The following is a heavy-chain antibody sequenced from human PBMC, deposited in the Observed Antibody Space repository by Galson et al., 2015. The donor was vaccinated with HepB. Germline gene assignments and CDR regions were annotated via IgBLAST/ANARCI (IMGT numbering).Heavy chain of an antibody. D-gene: IGHD2-2*01. J-gene: IGHJ6*02. Sequence: SLRLSCAASGFTFDDYTMHWVRQAPGKGLEWVSLISWDGGSTYYADSVKGRFTISRDNSKNSLYLQMNSLRTEDTALYYCAKDIGWAPYCSSTSCFPYYYYGMDVWGQGTTVTVSS. V-gene: IGHV3-43*01. CDR3: AKDIGWAPYCSSTSCFPYYYYGMDV. CDR2: ISWDGGST. CDR1: GFTFDDYT.